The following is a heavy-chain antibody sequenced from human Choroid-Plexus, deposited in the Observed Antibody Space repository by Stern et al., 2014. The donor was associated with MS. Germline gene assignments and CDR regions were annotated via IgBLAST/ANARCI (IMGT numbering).Heavy chain of an antibody. CDR2: INPNTGGT. D-gene: IGHD3-3*01. CDR1: GYIFTGYY. Sequence: QVQLVQSGAEVKKLGASVKVSCKTSGYIFTGYYIHWVRQAPGQGLEWMAWINPNTGGTKYAQKFQGRVTMSRDTSISTAYVELSSLTSDDTAVYYCARDQRGITIFGVVTDYYYLGMDVWGQGTTVTVS. V-gene: IGHV1-2*02. J-gene: IGHJ6*02. CDR3: ARDQRGITIFGVVTDYYYLGMDV.